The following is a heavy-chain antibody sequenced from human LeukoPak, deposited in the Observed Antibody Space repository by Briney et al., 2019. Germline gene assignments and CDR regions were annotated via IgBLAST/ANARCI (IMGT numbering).Heavy chain of an antibody. J-gene: IGHJ4*02. CDR1: GFTFSIYA. V-gene: IGHV3-23*01. CDR2: ISGSGGST. D-gene: IGHD6-19*01. Sequence: GGSLRLSCAASGFTFSIYAMSWVRQAPGKGLEWVSAISGSGGSTYYADSVKGRFTISRDNSKNTLYLQMNSLRAEDTAVYYCAKVVSGWYRGAFDYWGQGTLVTVSS. CDR3: AKVVSGWYRGAFDY.